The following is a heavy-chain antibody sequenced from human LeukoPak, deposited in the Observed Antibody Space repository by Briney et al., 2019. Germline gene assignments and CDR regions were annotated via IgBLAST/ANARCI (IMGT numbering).Heavy chain of an antibody. V-gene: IGHV3-7*03. D-gene: IGHD3-10*01. CDR3: ARAEPWFGELFPDY. Sequence: GGSLRLSCAASGFTFSSYWMSWVRQAPGKGLEWVANIKQDGSEKYYVDSVKGRFTISRDNSKNTLYLQMNSLRAEDTAVYYCARAEPWFGELFPDYWGQGTLVTVSS. CDR1: GFTFSSYW. CDR2: IKQDGSEK. J-gene: IGHJ4*02.